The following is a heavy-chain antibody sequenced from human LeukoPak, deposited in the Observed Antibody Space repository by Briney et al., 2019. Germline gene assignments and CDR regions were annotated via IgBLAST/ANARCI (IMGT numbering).Heavy chain of an antibody. CDR3: AKGRLGQWFGELFVFDY. J-gene: IGHJ4*02. CDR2: ISGSGGST. CDR1: GFTFSSYA. Sequence: GGSLRLSCAASGFTFSSYAMSWVRQAPGKGLEWVSAISGSGGSTYYADSVKGRFTISRDNSKNTLYLQMNSLRAEDTAVYYCAKGRLGQWFGELFVFDYWGQGTLVTVSS. V-gene: IGHV3-23*01. D-gene: IGHD3-10*01.